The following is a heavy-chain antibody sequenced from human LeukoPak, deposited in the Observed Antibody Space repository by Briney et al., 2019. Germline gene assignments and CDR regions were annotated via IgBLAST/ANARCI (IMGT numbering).Heavy chain of an antibody. J-gene: IGHJ4*02. Sequence: PGGSLRLSCAASGFTVSSNYMSWVRQAPGKGLEWVSVIYSGGSTYYADSVKGRFTISRDNSKNTLYLQMNSLRAEDTAVYYCGRGALRGLRWGFDYWGQGTLVTVSS. CDR2: IYSGGST. CDR1: GFTVSSNY. V-gene: IGHV3-66*01. CDR3: GRGALRGLRWGFDY. D-gene: IGHD3-10*01.